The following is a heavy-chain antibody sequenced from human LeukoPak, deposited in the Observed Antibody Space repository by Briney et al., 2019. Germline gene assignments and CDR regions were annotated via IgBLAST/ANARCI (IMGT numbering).Heavy chain of an antibody. CDR1: GYSFTSYW. V-gene: IGHV5-51*01. J-gene: IGHJ4*02. Sequence: GESLKISCKGSGYSFTSYWIGWVRQMRGKGLELMGIIYPVDSDTRYSPSFQGQVTISADKSISTAYLQWSSLKASDTAMYYCARQDCSSTSCPLDYWGQGTLVTVSS. CDR3: ARQDCSSTSCPLDY. CDR2: IYPVDSDT. D-gene: IGHD2-2*01.